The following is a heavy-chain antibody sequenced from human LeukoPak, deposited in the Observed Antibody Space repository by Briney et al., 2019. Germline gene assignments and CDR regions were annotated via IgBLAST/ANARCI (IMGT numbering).Heavy chain of an antibody. J-gene: IGHJ4*02. D-gene: IGHD2-8*01. CDR2: IHYSGST. Sequence: PSETLSLTCTVSGGSISSSSNYWGWIRQPPGKGLEWIGRIHYSGSTYYNPSLKSRITISVDTSKNQFSLKLSSVTAADTAVYYCARGYCTNAVCSLGPTQAWGQGTLVTVSS. CDR1: GGSISSSSNY. CDR3: ARGYCTNAVCSLGPTQA. V-gene: IGHV4-39*07.